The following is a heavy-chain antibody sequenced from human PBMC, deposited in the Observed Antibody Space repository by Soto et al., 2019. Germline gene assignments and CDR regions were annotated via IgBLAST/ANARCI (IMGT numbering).Heavy chain of an antibody. CDR2: ISAYNGNT. D-gene: IGHD3-22*01. CDR1: GYTFTSYC. Sequence: AFVKLPCKASGYTFTSYCIIFVRQAPGQGLEWMGWISAYNGNTNYAQKLQGRVTMTTDTSTNTAYMELRSLRSDDTAVYYRASGSGYYDYWGQGTLVTVSS. CDR3: ASGSGYYDY. J-gene: IGHJ4*02. V-gene: IGHV1-18*04.